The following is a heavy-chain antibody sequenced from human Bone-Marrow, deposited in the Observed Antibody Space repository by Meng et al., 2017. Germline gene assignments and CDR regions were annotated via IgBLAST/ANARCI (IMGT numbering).Heavy chain of an antibody. CDR1: GYTFTGYY. CDR3: TRGTYCSGGSCYHEFDY. CDR2: INPNTGDA. V-gene: IGHV1-2*06. Sequence: ASVKVSCKASGYTFTGYYMHWVRQAPGQGLEWMGRINPNTGDANYAQKFQGRVTMSRDTSITTIYMELSRLRSDDTAVYYCTRGTYCSGGSCYHEFDYWGQGTLVTVSS. D-gene: IGHD2-15*01. J-gene: IGHJ4*02.